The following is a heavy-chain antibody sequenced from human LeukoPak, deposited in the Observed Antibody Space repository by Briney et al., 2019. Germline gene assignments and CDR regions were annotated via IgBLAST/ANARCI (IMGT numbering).Heavy chain of an antibody. Sequence: GRSLRLSCAASGFTFSSYGMHWVRQAPGKGLEWVSGISDDGYSTYYADSVKGRFTISRDNSKNTLYLQMNSLRAEDTAVYYCASSVITFGGVIARDYWGQGTLVTVSS. CDR1: GFTFSSYG. J-gene: IGHJ4*02. CDR3: ASSVITFGGVIARDY. V-gene: IGHV3-NL1*01. D-gene: IGHD3-16*02. CDR2: ISDDGYST.